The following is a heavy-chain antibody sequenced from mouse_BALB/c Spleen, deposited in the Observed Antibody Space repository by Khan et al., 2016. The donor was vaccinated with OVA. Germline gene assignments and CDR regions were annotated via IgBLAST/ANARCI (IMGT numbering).Heavy chain of an antibody. D-gene: IGHD2-10*01. CDR2: INTYTGEP. J-gene: IGHJ4*01. CDR3: ARPPYFSYTLDY. Sequence: KQSPGKALKWMGWINTYTGEPKYADDFKGRFAFSLETSASTAYLQINNLKNEDTATYFCARPPYFSYTLDYWGQGTSVTVSS. V-gene: IGHV9-3-1*01.